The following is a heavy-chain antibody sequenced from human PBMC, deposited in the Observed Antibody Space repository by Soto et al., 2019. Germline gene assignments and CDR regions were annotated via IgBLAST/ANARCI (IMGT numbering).Heavy chain of an antibody. V-gene: IGHV4-34*01. Sequence: PSETLSLTCAVYGGSFSGYYWSWIRQPPGKGLEWIGEINHSGSTNYNPSLKSRVTISVDTSKNQFSLKLSSVTAADTAVYYCARPNYDFWSGYYTGHAFDIWGQGTMVT. CDR3: ARPNYDFWSGYYTGHAFDI. J-gene: IGHJ3*02. D-gene: IGHD3-3*01. CDR2: INHSGST. CDR1: GGSFSGYY.